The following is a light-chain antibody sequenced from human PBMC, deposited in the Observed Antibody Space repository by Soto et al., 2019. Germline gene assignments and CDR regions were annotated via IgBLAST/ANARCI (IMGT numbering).Light chain of an antibody. Sequence: QSALTQPRSVSGSPGQSVTISCTGTSSDVGGYNYVSWYQQHPGKAPKLMIYDVSKRPSGVPDRFSGSKSGNTASLTISGLQAEDEAEYYCCSYAGSYTLVVFGGSTKLTVL. J-gene: IGLJ2*01. CDR3: CSYAGSYTLVV. CDR2: DVS. V-gene: IGLV2-11*01. CDR1: SSDVGGYNY.